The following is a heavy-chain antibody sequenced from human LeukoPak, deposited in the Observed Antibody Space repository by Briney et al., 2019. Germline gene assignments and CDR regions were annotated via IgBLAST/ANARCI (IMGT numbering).Heavy chain of an antibody. V-gene: IGHV3-49*03. CDR1: GFTFGDYA. J-gene: IGHJ6*03. CDR3: TKPSRGHYYYNYMDV. CDR2: IRSKAYGGTT. Sequence: GRSLGLSCTASGFTFGDYAMSWFRQAPGKGLEWVGFIRSKAYGGTTEYAASVKGRFTISRDDSKSIAYLQMNSLKTEDTAVYYCTKPSRGHYYYNYMDVWGKGTTVTVSS.